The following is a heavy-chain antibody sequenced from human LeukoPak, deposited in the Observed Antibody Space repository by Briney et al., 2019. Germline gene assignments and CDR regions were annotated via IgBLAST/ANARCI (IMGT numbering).Heavy chain of an antibody. CDR3: ARDQALYFSYGDY. CDR2: VSGSGGST. V-gene: IGHV3-23*01. CDR1: GFTFSSYA. Sequence: GGSLRLSCAASGFTFSSYAMTWVRQAPGKGLEWVSTVSGSGGSTYYADSVKGRFTISRDNSKATVYLQVNSLTAEDTAVYYCARDQALYFSYGDYWGQGTLVTVSS. D-gene: IGHD2/OR15-2a*01. J-gene: IGHJ4*02.